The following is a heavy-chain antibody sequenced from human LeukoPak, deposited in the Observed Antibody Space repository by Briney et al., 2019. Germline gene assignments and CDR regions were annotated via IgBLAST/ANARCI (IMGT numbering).Heavy chain of an antibody. D-gene: IGHD3-22*01. CDR1: GGSISSYY. J-gene: IGHJ4*02. V-gene: IGHV4-4*07. CDR3: ARDQYYYDISGYLFDY. CDR2: VYTSGST. Sequence: SETLSLTCTVSGGSISSYYWSWIRQPAGKGLEWIGRVYTSGSTNYNPSLKSRVSMSLDTSKNQFSLKLSSVTAADTAVYYCARDQYYYDISGYLFDYWGQGTLVTVSS.